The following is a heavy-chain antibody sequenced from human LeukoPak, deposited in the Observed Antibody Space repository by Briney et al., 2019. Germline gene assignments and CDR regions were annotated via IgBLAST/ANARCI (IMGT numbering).Heavy chain of an antibody. CDR1: GFTFDDYA. Sequence: GRSLRLSCAASGFTFDDYAMHWVRQAPGKGLEWVSGISWNSGSIGYADSVKGRFTISRDNAKNSLYLQMNSLRAEDTALYYCAKDQYSGSYYEIPWYFDLWGRGTLVTVSS. CDR2: ISWNSGSI. J-gene: IGHJ2*01. CDR3: AKDQYSGSYYEIPWYFDL. V-gene: IGHV3-9*01. D-gene: IGHD1-26*01.